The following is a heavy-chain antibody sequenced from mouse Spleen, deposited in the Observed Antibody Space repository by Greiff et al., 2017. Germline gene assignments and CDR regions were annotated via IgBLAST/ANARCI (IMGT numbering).Heavy chain of an antibody. CDR2: IDPSDSYT. V-gene: IGHV1-50*01. CDR3: ASKGYRDDVRDFDD. Sequence: QVQLQQPGAELVKPGASVKLSCKASGYTFTSYWMQWVKQRPGQGLEWIGEIDPSDSYTNYNQKFKGKATLTVDTSSSTAYMQLSSLTSEDSAVYYCASKGYRDDVRDFDDWGEGTTVTVSS. J-gene: IGHJ1*01. D-gene: IGHD2-14*01. CDR1: GYTFTSYW.